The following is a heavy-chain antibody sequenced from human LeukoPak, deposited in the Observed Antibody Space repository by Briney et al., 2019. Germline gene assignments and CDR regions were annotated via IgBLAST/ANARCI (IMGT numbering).Heavy chain of an antibody. CDR1: GGTFSSYA. D-gene: IGHD5-24*01. J-gene: IGHJ6*02. Sequence: ASVKVSCKASGGTFSSYAISWVRQAPGQGLEWMGRIIPILGIANYAQKFQGRVTITADKSTSTAYMELSSLRSEDTAVYYCAREVVEMATILLYYYYGMDVWRQGTTVTVS. CDR3: AREVVEMATILLYYYYGMDV. V-gene: IGHV1-69*04. CDR2: IIPILGIA.